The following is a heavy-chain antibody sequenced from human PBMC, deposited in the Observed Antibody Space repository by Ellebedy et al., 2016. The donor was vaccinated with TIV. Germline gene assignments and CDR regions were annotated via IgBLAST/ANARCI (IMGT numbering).Heavy chain of an antibody. V-gene: IGHV3-15*01. CDR1: GLSFSKSW. Sequence: GESLKISCAASGLSFSKSWMSWVRQAPGKGLEWVGRIKSKTDGGTTDYAAPVKGRFTISRDESKNTLYMKINSLKTEDTAVYYCTTDGRMGRYGMDVWGQGTTVTVSS. D-gene: IGHD2-8*01. CDR3: TTDGRMGRYGMDV. J-gene: IGHJ6*02. CDR2: IKSKTDGGTT.